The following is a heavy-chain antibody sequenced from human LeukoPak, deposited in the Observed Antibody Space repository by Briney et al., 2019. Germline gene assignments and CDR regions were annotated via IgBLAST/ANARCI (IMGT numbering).Heavy chain of an antibody. J-gene: IGHJ4*02. Sequence: PGGSVRLSCVDSGFTFSDHYMSWIRQAPGKGLEWISYISPTKDYTDYADSVKGRFTTSRDNAKNSVYLQMNSLRAEDTAVYYCARDPHYDILTGYYAQWGQGALVTVSS. V-gene: IGHV3-11*06. CDR1: GFTFSDHY. CDR3: ARDPHYDILTGYYAQ. D-gene: IGHD3-9*01. CDR2: ISPTKDYT.